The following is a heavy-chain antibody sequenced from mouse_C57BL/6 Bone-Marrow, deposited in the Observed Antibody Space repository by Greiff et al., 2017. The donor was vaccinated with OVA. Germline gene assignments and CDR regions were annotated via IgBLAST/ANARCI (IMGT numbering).Heavy chain of an antibody. J-gene: IGHJ4*01. CDR1: GFTFSDYG. Sequence: DVKLVESVGGLVKPGGSLKLSCAASGFTFSDYGMHWVRQAPEKGLEWVAYISSGSSTIYYADTVKGRFTISRDNAKNTLFLQMTSLRSEDTAMYYCARPFITTWGAMDYWGQGTSVTVSS. V-gene: IGHV5-17*01. D-gene: IGHD1-1*01. CDR3: ARPFITTWGAMDY. CDR2: ISSGSSTI.